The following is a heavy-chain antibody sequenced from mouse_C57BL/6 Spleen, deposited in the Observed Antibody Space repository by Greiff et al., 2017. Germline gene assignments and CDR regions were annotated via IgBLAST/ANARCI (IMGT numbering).Heavy chain of an antibody. CDR3: ARLLNYYGAGMDY. Sequence: EVKLVESGGGLVKPGGSLKLSCAASGFTFSSYTMSWVRQTPEKRLEWVATISGGGGNTYYPASVKGRFTLSRDNAKNTLYLQMSSLRSEDTALYDCARLLNYYGAGMDYWGQGTTVTVSS. CDR2: ISGGGGNT. V-gene: IGHV5-9*01. D-gene: IGHD1-1*01. J-gene: IGHJ4*01. CDR1: GFTFSSYT.